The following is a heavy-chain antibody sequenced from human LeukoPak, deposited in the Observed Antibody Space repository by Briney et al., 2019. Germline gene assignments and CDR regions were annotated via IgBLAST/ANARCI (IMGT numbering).Heavy chain of an antibody. Sequence: ASVNVSCKASGYTFTGYYMHWVRQAPGQGLEWMGWINPNSGGTNYAQKFQGRVTMTRDTSISTAYMELSRLRSDDTAVYYCARGGSSGYYFDAFDIWGQGTMVTVSS. CDR2: INPNSGGT. CDR3: ARGGSSGYYFDAFDI. V-gene: IGHV1-2*02. CDR1: GYTFTGYY. D-gene: IGHD3-22*01. J-gene: IGHJ3*02.